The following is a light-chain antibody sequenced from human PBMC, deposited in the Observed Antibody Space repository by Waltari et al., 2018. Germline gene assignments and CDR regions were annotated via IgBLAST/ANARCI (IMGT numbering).Light chain of an antibody. V-gene: IGKV1-5*03. J-gene: IGKJ1*01. CDR1: QSISDW. Sequence: DIQMTQSPSTLSASVGDRVPITCRASQSISDWLAWYQQKPGKAPKLLIYKASSLQSGVPSRFSGSGSGTEFTLTISSLQPDDFATYYCQQYDGFWTFGQGTKVEIK. CDR2: KAS. CDR3: QQYDGFWT.